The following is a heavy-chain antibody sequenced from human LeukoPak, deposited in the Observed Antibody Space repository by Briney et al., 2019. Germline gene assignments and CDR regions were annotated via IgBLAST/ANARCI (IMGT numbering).Heavy chain of an antibody. D-gene: IGHD4-17*01. V-gene: IGHV3-74*03. CDR2: MNYDGSST. CDR3: ARETTVIREWYFDL. J-gene: IGHJ2*01. CDR1: GLTLSNYW. Sequence: PGGSLRLSCAASGLTLSNYWMHWVRQAPGKGLVWVSRMNYDGSSTTYADSVKGRFTISRDNAKNTLYLQMNRLRAEDTAVYYCARETTVIREWYFDLWGRGTLVTVAS.